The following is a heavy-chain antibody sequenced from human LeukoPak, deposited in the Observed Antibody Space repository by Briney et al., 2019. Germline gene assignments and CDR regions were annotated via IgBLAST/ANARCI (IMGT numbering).Heavy chain of an antibody. V-gene: IGHV3-48*01. CDR2: ISSSTTSI. J-gene: IGHJ4*02. D-gene: IGHD3-3*01. Sequence: QTGGSLRLSCEASGVSITGYGMNWVRQAPGKGLEWVSSISSSTTSIYYADSVKGRFTISRDNAKNSLYLQMNSLRAEDTAVYYCARVGMYYDFWSGYYRGFYFDYWGQGTLVTVSS. CDR3: ARVGMYYDFWSGYYRGFYFDY. CDR1: GVSITGYG.